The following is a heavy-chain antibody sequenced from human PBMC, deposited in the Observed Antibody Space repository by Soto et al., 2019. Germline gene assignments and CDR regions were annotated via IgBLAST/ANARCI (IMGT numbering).Heavy chain of an antibody. CDR1: GGSISSGGYY. V-gene: IGHV4-31*02. CDR3: ARGSSGRGVDY. D-gene: IGHD3-22*01. Sequence: TSETLSLTCTVSGGSISSGGYYWSWIRQHPGKGLEWIGYIYYSGTTYYKPSLKSRVTISVDTSKNQFSLKLSSVTAADTAVYYCARGSSGRGVDYWGQGTLVTVFS. J-gene: IGHJ4*02. CDR2: IYYSGTT.